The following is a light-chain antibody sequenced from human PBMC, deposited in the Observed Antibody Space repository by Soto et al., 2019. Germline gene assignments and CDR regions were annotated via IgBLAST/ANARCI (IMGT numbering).Light chain of an antibody. Sequence: QSALTQPPSASGSPGQSVTISCTGTSSDVGAYNYVSWYQHHPGKAPKLMIFEVSKRPSGVPDRFSGSKSGTSASLAISGLRSEDEAVYYCAAWDASLSGRWVFGGGTKLTVL. CDR3: AAWDASLSGRWV. V-gene: IGLV2-8*01. J-gene: IGLJ3*02. CDR2: EVS. CDR1: SSDVGAYNY.